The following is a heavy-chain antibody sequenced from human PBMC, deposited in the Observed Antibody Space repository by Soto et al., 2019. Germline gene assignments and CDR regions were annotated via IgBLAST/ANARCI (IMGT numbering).Heavy chain of an antibody. CDR2: IFYTGST. V-gene: IGHV4-59*01. J-gene: IGHJ4*02. CDR3: ARARYFDC. CDR1: GGSISSYY. Sequence: SETLSLTCTVSGGSISSYYWSWVRQPPGKGLEWIGYIFYTGSTNYNPSLKTRVTISVDTSKNQFSLKLSSVTAADTAVYYCARARYFDCWGQGTLVTVSS.